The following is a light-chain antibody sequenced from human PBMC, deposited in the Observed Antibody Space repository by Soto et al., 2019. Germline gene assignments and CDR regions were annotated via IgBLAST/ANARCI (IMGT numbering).Light chain of an antibody. CDR3: ATWDDSLNGLV. V-gene: IGLV1-44*01. CDR1: SSGFKINT. CDR2: SNN. J-gene: IGLJ3*02. Sequence: QAVVTQPPSASGTPGQRVTISCSGGSSGFKINTVTWYQQLPGAAPKLLIYSNNQRPSGTPDRFSASKSGTSASLAIGGLQPEDDGTYHCATWDDSLNGLVFGGGTKVTVL.